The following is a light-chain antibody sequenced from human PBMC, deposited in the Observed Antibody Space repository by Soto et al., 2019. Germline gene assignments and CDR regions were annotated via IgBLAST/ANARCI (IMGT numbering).Light chain of an antibody. CDR1: SSDVGSYNF. V-gene: IGLV2-23*01. CDR3: CSYAGSSTWV. Sequence: QSALTQPASVSGSPGQSITISCTGTSSDVGSYNFVSWYQQHPGKAPKVMIYEGSKRPSGVSNRFSGSKSGNTASLTISGLQAEDEAHYYYCSYAGSSTWVFGTGTKLTVL. CDR2: EGS. J-gene: IGLJ1*01.